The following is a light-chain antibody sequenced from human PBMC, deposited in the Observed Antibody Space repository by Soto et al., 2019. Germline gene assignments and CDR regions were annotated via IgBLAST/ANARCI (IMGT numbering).Light chain of an antibody. J-gene: IGLJ1*01. CDR3: CSYAGSSTYV. Sequence: QSALTQPASVSGSPGQSITISCTGTSSDVGTYNLVSWYQHHPGKAPKLMIYEGSKRPSGVSNRFSGSKSGNTASLTISGLQAEDEADYDCCSYAGSSTYVVGTGTKVTVL. V-gene: IGLV2-23*01. CDR2: EGS. CDR1: SSDVGTYNL.